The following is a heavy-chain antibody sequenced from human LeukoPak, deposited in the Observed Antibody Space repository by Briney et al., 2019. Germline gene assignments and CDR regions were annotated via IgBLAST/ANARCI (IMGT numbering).Heavy chain of an antibody. D-gene: IGHD6-13*01. CDR1: GGSFSGYY. CDR3: ARSPAAEGWFDP. CDR2: INHSGST. V-gene: IGHV4-34*01. Sequence: SETLSLTCAVYGGSFSGYYWSWIRQPPGKGLEWIGEINHSGSTNYNPSLKSRVTISVDTSKNQFSLKLSSVTAAGTAVYYCARSPAAEGWFDPWGQGTLVTVSS. J-gene: IGHJ5*02.